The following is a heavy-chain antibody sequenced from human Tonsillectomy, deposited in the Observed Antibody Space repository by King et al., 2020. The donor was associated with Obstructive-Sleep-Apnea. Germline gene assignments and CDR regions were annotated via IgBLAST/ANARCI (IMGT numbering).Heavy chain of an antibody. CDR3: GKDIALHIVGATGVAH. D-gene: IGHD1-26*01. Sequence: VKLVESGGGLVQPGRSLRLSCAASGFTFDDFAMHWVRHAPGKGLEWVSGINWNSGSVDYADSVKGRFTISRDNDKSSLYLQMDSLRPEDTALYYCGKDIALHIVGATGVAHWGQGTLVTVSS. V-gene: IGHV3-9*01. CDR1: GFTFDDFA. CDR2: INWNSGSV. J-gene: IGHJ4*02.